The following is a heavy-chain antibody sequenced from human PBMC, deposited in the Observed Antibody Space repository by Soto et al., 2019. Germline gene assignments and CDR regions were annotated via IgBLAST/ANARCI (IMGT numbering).Heavy chain of an antibody. D-gene: IGHD3-3*01. CDR3: AKVGYDFWSGYGPREEYFQH. V-gene: IGHV3-23*01. J-gene: IGHJ1*01. CDR1: GFTFSSYA. Sequence: PGGSLRLSCAASGFTFSSYAMSWVRQAPGKGLEWVSAISGSGGSTYYADSVKGRFTISRDNSKNTLYLQMNSLRAEDTAVYYCAKVGYDFWSGYGPREEYFQHWGQGTLVPGSS. CDR2: ISGSGGST.